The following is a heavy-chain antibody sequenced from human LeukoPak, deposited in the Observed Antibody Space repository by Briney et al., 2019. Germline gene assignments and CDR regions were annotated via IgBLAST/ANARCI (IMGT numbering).Heavy chain of an antibody. V-gene: IGHV3-15*07. CDR1: GFTFSNAW. D-gene: IGHD2-15*01. CDR2: IKSKTDGGTT. Sequence: PRGSLRLSCAASGFTFSNAWMNWVRQAPGKGLEWVGRIKSKTDGGTTDYAAPVKGRFTTSRDDSKNTLYLQMNSLKTEDTAVYYCTTDRYCSGGSCYSFWGQGTLVTVSS. J-gene: IGHJ4*02. CDR3: TTDRYCSGGSCYSF.